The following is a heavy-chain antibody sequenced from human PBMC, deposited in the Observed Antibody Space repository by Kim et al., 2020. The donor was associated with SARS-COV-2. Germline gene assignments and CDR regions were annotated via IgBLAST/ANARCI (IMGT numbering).Heavy chain of an antibody. CDR2: ISYDGSNK. CDR3: AKDGTPSTIFGSFDY. D-gene: IGHD3-3*01. V-gene: IGHV3-30*18. J-gene: IGHJ4*02. Sequence: GGSLRLSCAASGFTFSSYGMHWVCQAPGKGLEWVAVISYDGSNKYYADSVKGRFTISRDNSKNTLYLQMNSLRAEDTAVYYCAKDGTPSTIFGSFDYWGQGTLVTVSS. CDR1: GFTFSSYG.